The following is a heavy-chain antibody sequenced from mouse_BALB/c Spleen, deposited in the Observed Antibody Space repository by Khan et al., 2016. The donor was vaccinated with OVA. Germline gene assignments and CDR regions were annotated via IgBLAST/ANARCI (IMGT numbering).Heavy chain of an antibody. CDR3: ARCGGNLPTYAMDY. CDR1: GYTFTSYY. D-gene: IGHD2-1*01. CDR2: IYPGNVNT. J-gene: IGHJ4*01. V-gene: IGHV1S56*01. Sequence: QVQLQQSGPELVKPGASVRISCKASGYTFTSYYIHWVKQRPGQGLEWIGWIYPGNVNTGYNEKFKGKATLAADKSSSTAYMQLSSLTSDDSSGYVGARCGGNLPTYAMDYWGQGTSVTVSS.